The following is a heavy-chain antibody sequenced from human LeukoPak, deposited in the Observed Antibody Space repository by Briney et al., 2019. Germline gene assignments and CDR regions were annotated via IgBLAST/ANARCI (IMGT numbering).Heavy chain of an antibody. Sequence: SQTLSLTCTVSGGSITSGGYSWNWIRQPAGKGLEWIGRIYHSGSTYYNPSLKSRVTISVDTSKNQFSLKLSSVTAADTAVYYCARAPEMATIREFDYWGQGTLVTVSS. V-gene: IGHV4-61*02. D-gene: IGHD5-24*01. CDR3: ARAPEMATIREFDY. CDR2: IYHSGST. CDR1: GGSITSGGYS. J-gene: IGHJ4*02.